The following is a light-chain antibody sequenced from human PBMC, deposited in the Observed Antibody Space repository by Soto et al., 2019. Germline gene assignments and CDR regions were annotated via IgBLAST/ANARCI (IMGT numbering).Light chain of an antibody. CDR2: EVS. Sequence: QSALTQPASVSGSPGQSITMSCTGTSSDVGGYNYVSWYQQHPGKAPKLMIYEVSNRPSGVSNRFSGSKSGNTASLTISGLQAEDEADYYCSSYTSSSIDYDFGTGTKLTVL. CDR3: SSYTSSSIDYD. J-gene: IGLJ1*01. CDR1: SSDVGGYNY. V-gene: IGLV2-14*01.